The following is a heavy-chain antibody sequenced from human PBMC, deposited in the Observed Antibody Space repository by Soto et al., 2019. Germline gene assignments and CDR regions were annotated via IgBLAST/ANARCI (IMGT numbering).Heavy chain of an antibody. CDR1: GGSLIDDY. V-gene: IGHV4-59*01. Sequence: QVQLQESGPGLVKPLETVSLTCTVSGGSLIDDYWNWIRQPPGKGLEWFGYVYSSGSTNYNPSLKSRVTCSVDRYKKQFSLKVSYATASYKAVYYCERGTEWKSSTLAIWGHGTMVSVSS. CDR2: VYSSGST. J-gene: IGHJ3*02. CDR3: ERGTEWKSSTLAI. D-gene: IGHD3-3*01.